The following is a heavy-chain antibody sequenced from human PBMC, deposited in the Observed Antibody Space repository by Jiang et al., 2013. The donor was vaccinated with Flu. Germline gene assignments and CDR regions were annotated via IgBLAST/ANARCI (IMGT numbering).Heavy chain of an antibody. CDR2: INTNTGDP. D-gene: IGHD3-3*01. J-gene: IGHJ4*02. V-gene: IGHV7-4-1*02. CDR1: GYTFTDYA. CDR3: ARPFYDFWSAPLTVFFDY. Sequence: QSGSELKKPGASVKVSCKTSGYTFTDYAMNWVRQAPGQGLEWVGWINTNTGDPTYAPAFTGRFVLSLDAAASTAHLEINNLKAEDTAVYYCARPFYDFWSAPLTVFFDYWGQG.